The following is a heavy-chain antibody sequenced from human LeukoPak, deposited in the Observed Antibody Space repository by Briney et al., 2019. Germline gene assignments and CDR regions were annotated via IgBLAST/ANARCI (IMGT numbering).Heavy chain of an antibody. J-gene: IGHJ4*02. CDR2: IKEDGSEK. CDR3: ASGRQLGY. CDR1: GFTFSNYW. D-gene: IGHD6-13*01. V-gene: IGHV3-7*01. Sequence: GGSMRLSCAASGFTFSNYWMSWVRQAPGKGLEWVANIKEDGSEKYYVDSVKGRLTISRDNARNSLYLQMNSLRAEDTAVYYCASGRQLGYWGQGTLVTVSS.